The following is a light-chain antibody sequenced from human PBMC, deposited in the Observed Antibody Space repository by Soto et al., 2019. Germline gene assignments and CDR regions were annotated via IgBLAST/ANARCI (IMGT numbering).Light chain of an antibody. CDR1: QSVSSY. CDR2: DAS. V-gene: IGKV3-11*01. Sequence: EIVLTQSPATLSLSPGERATLSCRASQSVSSYLAWYQQKPGQAPRLLIYDASNRATGIPARFNGSGSGTDFTLTISSLEPEDFAVYYCQQRSNWPGYTFGQGTKLEIK. CDR3: QQRSNWPGYT. J-gene: IGKJ2*01.